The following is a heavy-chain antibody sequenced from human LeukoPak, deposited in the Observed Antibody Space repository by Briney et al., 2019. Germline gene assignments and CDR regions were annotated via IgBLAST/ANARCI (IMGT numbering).Heavy chain of an antibody. D-gene: IGHD6-6*01. CDR3: ARHDAGIAARPFDS. J-gene: IGHJ4*02. Sequence: SETLSLTCTVSGGSISTYYWSWIRRPPGKGLEWIAYIHASGPTNYNPSLKSRITILVDTYKNQFYLKLSSMADADTAVYYCARHDAGIAARPFDSWGQGTLVTVSS. CDR2: IHASGPT. V-gene: IGHV4-4*09. CDR1: GGSISTYY.